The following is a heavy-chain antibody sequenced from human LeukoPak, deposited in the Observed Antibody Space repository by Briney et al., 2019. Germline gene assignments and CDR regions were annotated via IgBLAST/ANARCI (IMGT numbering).Heavy chain of an antibody. Sequence: ASGKVSCKASGYTFTSYGISWVRQAPGQGLEWMGWICAYNGNTNYAQKLQGRVTMTTDTSTSTAYMELRSLRSDDTAVYYCARVFGNINDYDYWGQGTLVTVSS. CDR2: ICAYNGNT. V-gene: IGHV1-18*01. D-gene: IGHD3-16*01. J-gene: IGHJ4*02. CDR1: GYTFTSYG. CDR3: ARVFGNINDYDY.